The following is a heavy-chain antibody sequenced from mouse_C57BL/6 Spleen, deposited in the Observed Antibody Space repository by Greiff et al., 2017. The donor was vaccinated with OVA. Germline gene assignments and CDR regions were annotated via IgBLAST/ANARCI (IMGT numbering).Heavy chain of an antibody. CDR2: IHPNSGST. V-gene: IGHV1-64*01. Sequence: VQLQQPGAELVKPGASVKLSCKASGYTFTSYWMHWVKQRPGQGLEWIGMIHPNSGSTNYNEKFKSTATLTVDKSSSTAYMQLSSLTSEDAAVYYCATFSSYYGSSPYAMDYWGQGTSVTVSS. J-gene: IGHJ4*01. D-gene: IGHD1-1*01. CDR3: ATFSSYYGSSPYAMDY. CDR1: GYTFTSYW.